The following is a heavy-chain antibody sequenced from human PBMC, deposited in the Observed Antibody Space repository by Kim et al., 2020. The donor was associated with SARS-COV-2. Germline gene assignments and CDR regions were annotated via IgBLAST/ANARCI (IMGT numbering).Heavy chain of an antibody. J-gene: IGHJ6*02. CDR3: ARHLYYYGSGRVRGGYYYYGMDV. CDR1: GYSFTSYW. D-gene: IGHD3-10*01. Sequence: GASLKISCKGSGYSFTSYWIGWVRQMPGKGLEWMGIIYPGDSDTRYSPSFQGQVTISADKSISTAYLQWSSLKASDTAMYYCARHLYYYGSGRVRGGYYYYGMDVWGQGTTGTVSS. CDR2: IYPGDSDT. V-gene: IGHV5-51*01.